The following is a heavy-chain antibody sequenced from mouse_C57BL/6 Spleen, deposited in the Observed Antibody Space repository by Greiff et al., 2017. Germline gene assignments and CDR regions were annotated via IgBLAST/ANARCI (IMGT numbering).Heavy chain of an antibody. Sequence: QVQLQQPGAELVMPGASVKLSCKASGYTFTSYWMHWVKQRPGQGLEWIGVIDPSASYTNYNQKFKGKSTLTVDKSSSTAYMQLSSLTSEDSAGDYGARYGKRAPFSLDYWGQGTTLTVSS. CDR2: IDPSASYT. CDR3: ARYGKRAPFSLDY. V-gene: IGHV1-69*01. D-gene: IGHD1-1*02. J-gene: IGHJ2*01. CDR1: GYTFTSYW.